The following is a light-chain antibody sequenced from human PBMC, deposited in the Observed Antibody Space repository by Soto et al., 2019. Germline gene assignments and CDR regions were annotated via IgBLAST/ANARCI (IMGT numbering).Light chain of an antibody. J-gene: IGKJ1*01. CDR1: QSVSSSY. CDR3: QQYGSSPRT. V-gene: IGKV3-20*01. CDR2: AAS. Sequence: EIVLTQSPGTLSLSPGERATLSCRASQSVSSSYLACYQQKPGQAPRPLIYAASRRATGIPDRFSGSGSGTDFTLTITGLEPEDFAVYYCQQYGSSPRTFGQGTKVDTK.